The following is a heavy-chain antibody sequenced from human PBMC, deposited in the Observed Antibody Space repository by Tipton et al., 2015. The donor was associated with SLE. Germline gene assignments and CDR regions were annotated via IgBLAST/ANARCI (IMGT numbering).Heavy chain of an antibody. D-gene: IGHD3-3*01. Sequence: TLSLTCSVSGGSIKPYYWSWIRQPPGKGLECIGYIYYSGTTRYNPSLKSRVTISLDTSKNQFSLKLSSVTAADTAVYYCARGRWDCDFWSGYYPAPYYYYGMDVWGQGTTVTVSS. J-gene: IGHJ6*02. CDR2: IYYSGTT. CDR3: ARGRWDCDFWSGYYPAPYYYYGMDV. CDR1: GGSIKPYY. V-gene: IGHV4-59*12.